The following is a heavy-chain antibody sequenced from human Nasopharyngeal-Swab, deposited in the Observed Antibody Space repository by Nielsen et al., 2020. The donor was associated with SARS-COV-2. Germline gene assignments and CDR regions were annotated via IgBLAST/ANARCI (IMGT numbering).Heavy chain of an antibody. V-gene: IGHV4-61*02. CDR3: ARGLRGVTTYYYYYYMDV. Sequence: SETLSLTCTVSGGSISSGSYYWSWIRQPAGKGLEWIGRIYTSGSTNYNPSLKSRVTISVDTSKNHFSLKLSSGTAADTAVYYCARGLRGVTTYYYYYYMDVWGKGTTVTVSS. CDR2: IYTSGST. CDR1: GGSISSGSYY. J-gene: IGHJ6*03. D-gene: IGHD4-17*01.